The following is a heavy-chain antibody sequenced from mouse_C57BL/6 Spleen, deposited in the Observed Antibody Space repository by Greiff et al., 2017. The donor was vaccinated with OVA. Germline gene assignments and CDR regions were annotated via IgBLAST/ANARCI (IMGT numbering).Heavy chain of an antibody. CDR2: ISSGSSTI. D-gene: IGHD1-1*01. CDR1: GFTFSDYG. CDR3: ARDYYGFFAY. Sequence: EVKLVESGGGLVKPGGSLKLSCAASGFTFSDYGMHWVRQAPEKGLEWVAYISSGSSTIYYADTVKGRFTISRDNAKNTLVLQMTSLRSEDTAMYYCARDYYGFFAYWGQGTLVTVSA. J-gene: IGHJ3*01. V-gene: IGHV5-17*01.